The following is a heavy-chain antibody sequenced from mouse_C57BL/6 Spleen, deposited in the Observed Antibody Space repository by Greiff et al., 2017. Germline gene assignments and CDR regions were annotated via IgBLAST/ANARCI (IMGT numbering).Heavy chain of an antibody. Sequence: EVKLVESGGGLVKPGGSLKLSCAASGFTFSSYAMSWVRQTPEKRLEWVATISDGGSYTYYPDNVKGRFTIFRDNAKNNLYLQMSHLKSEDTAMYFYARDLYYDSGERYAMDYWGQGTSVTVSS. J-gene: IGHJ4*01. CDR2: ISDGGSYT. CDR3: ARDLYYDSGERYAMDY. V-gene: IGHV5-4*01. D-gene: IGHD1-1*01. CDR1: GFTFSSYA.